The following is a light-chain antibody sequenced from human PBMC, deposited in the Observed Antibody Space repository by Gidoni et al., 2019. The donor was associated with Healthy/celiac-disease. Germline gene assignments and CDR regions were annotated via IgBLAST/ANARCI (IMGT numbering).Light chain of an antibody. Sequence: DIVMTQSPDSLALSLGERATINCKSSQSVLYSSNNKNYLAWYQQKPGQPPKLLIYWASTRESGVPDRFSGSGSGTDFTLTISSLQAEDVAVYYCQQYYSTLLTFGGXTKVEIK. V-gene: IGKV4-1*01. CDR2: WAS. CDR3: QQYYSTLLT. J-gene: IGKJ4*01. CDR1: QSVLYSSNNKNY.